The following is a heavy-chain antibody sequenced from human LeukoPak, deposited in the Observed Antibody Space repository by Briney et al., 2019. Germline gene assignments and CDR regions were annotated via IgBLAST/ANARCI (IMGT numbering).Heavy chain of an antibody. CDR2: IYYSGST. CDR3: ARAVDTGMVRNFDY. D-gene: IGHD5-18*01. V-gene: IGHV4-59*08. J-gene: IGHJ4*02. CDR1: GGSISSYY. Sequence: PSETLSLTCTVSGGSISSYYWSWIRQPPGKGLEWIGYIYYSGSTNYNPSLKSRVTISVDTSKNQFSLKLSSVTAADTAVYYCARAVDTGMVRNFDYWGQGTLVTVSS.